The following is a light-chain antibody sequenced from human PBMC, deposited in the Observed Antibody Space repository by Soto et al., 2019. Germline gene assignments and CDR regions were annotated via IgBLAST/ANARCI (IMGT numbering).Light chain of an antibody. CDR2: GAS. Sequence: EIVMTQSPVTLSVSPGERATLSCRASRSVSSSLAWYQQKPGQAPRLLIYGASTRATGIPARFTGSGSGTEFTITISSLQSEDFAIYYCQQYDNWPPLTFGGGTKVEIK. J-gene: IGKJ4*01. CDR3: QQYDNWPPLT. CDR1: RSVSSS. V-gene: IGKV3-15*01.